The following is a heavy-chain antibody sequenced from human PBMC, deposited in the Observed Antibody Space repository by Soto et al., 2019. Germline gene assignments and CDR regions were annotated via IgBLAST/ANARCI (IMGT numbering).Heavy chain of an antibody. V-gene: IGHV1-18*01. CDR1: GYSFTTYG. CDR3: AKNGHPPYYYYGMDV. D-gene: IGHD2-8*01. Sequence: QGLRVQSGAEVKQPGASVKVSCKASGYSFTTYGISWVRQAPGQGLEWMGWISGYNGDTNNAQKFQDRVTMTIDRSTTTAYLELRSLTSDDTAVYYCAKNGHPPYYYYGMDVWGQGTTVTVSS. J-gene: IGHJ6*02. CDR2: ISGYNGDT.